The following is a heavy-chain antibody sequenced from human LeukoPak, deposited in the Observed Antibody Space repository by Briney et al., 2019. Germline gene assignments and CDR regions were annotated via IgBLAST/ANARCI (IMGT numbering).Heavy chain of an antibody. CDR2: IRGPNGKN. V-gene: IGHV1-18*01. D-gene: IGHD3-10*01. CDR3: AREVVNYHGSGSFSPRQDYYGMDV. J-gene: IGHJ6*02. Sequence: ASMYVPLQAFGHLFGNYGFHWVGSGPGQGVEWNGRIRGPNGKNHYAQKFQGRVTMTTDTSTTTAYMELRSLRSDDTAVYYCAREVVNYHGSGSFSPRQDYYGMDVWGQGTTVIVSS. CDR1: GHLFGNYG.